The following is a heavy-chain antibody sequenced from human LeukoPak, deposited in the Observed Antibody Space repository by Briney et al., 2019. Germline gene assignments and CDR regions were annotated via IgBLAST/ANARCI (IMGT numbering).Heavy chain of an antibody. V-gene: IGHV4-59*01. CDR1: GGSISSYY. D-gene: IGHD3-10*01. CDR3: ARDYHGAYYYYGMDV. Sequence: SETLSLTCTVSGGSISSYYWSWIRQPPGKGLEWIGYIYYSGSTNYNPSLKSRVTISVDTCKNQFSLKLSSVTAADTAVYYCARDYHGAYYYYGMDVWGQGTTVTVSS. J-gene: IGHJ6*02. CDR2: IYYSGST.